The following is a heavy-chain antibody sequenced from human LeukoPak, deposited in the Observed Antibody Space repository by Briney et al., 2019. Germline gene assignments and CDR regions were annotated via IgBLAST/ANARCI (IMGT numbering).Heavy chain of an antibody. CDR3: AKGYGENHFDF. Sequence: PGGSLRLSCAASGFTFKTFGMPLVRQAPGKGLEWVAFIRYDGTIQYYADSVKGRFTISRDNSNNILYLQMNSLRAEDTAVYFCAKGYGENHFDFWGQGTLVTVSS. V-gene: IGHV3-30*02. CDR2: IRYDGTIQ. D-gene: IGHD3-16*01. J-gene: IGHJ4*02. CDR1: GFTFKTFG.